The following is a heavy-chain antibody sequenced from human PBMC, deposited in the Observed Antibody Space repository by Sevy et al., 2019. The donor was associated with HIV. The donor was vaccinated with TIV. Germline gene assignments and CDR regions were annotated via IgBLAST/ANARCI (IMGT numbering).Heavy chain of an antibody. CDR3: TTDPPTTVTTPHYYYYYGIDV. V-gene: IGHV3-15*01. D-gene: IGHD4-17*01. CDR1: GFTFSNAW. Sequence: GGSLRVSCAASGFTFSNAWMSWVRQAPGKGLEWVGRIKSKTDGGTTDYAAPVKGRFTISRDDSKNTLYLQMNSLKTEDTAVYYCTTDPPTTVTTPHYYYYYGIDVWGQGTTVTVSS. J-gene: IGHJ6*02. CDR2: IKSKTDGGTT.